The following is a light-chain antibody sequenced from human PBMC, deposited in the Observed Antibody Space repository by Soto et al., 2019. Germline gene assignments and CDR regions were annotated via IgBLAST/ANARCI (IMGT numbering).Light chain of an antibody. CDR1: SSDVGSYNL. V-gene: IGLV2-23*02. J-gene: IGLJ3*02. Sequence: QSVLTQPASVSGSPGQSITISCTGTSSDVGSYNLVSWYQHHPGKAPKFVIYAVTKRPSGVSNRFSGSKSGNTASLTISGLQAEDEADYYCCSYAGSTTHVLFGGGTNVTVL. CDR3: CSYAGSTTHVL. CDR2: AVT.